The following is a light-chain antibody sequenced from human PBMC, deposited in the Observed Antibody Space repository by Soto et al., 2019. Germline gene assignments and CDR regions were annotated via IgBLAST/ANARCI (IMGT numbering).Light chain of an antibody. CDR2: AAS. J-gene: IGKJ5*01. CDR3: QQSYSTPHT. Sequence: DIQMTQSPYTLSASVGDRVTXXXRASQSISSWLAWYQQKPGKAPXLLIYAASSLQSGVPSRFSGSGSGTDFTLTISSLQPEDFATYYCQQSYSTPHTFGQGTRLEI. V-gene: IGKV1-39*01. CDR1: QSISSW.